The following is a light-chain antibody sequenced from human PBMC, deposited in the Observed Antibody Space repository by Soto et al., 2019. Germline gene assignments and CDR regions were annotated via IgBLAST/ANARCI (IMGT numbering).Light chain of an antibody. CDR1: QSVSSN. CDR2: GAS. V-gene: IGKV3-15*01. CDR3: QQYDTWPSIT. Sequence: EIVLTQSPGTLSVSPGERAALSCSTIQSVSSNYLAWYQQKPGQAPRLLIYGASTRATGVSDRFSGSGSGTEYTLTISSLQSEDFAVYYCQQYDTWPSITFGQGTRLENK. J-gene: IGKJ5*01.